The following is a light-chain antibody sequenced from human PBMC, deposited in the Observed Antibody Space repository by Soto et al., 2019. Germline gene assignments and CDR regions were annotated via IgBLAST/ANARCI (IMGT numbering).Light chain of an antibody. V-gene: IGKV1-9*01. CDR2: DAS. Sequence: IQLTQSPSSLSASVGDRVTITCRASQGISSHLAWYQQKPGKAPNLLIYDASTLHSGVPSRFSGGGSGTDFTLTISSLQPDDFATYYCQQYNSYLLTFGGGTKADVK. CDR1: QGISSH. CDR3: QQYNSYLLT. J-gene: IGKJ4*01.